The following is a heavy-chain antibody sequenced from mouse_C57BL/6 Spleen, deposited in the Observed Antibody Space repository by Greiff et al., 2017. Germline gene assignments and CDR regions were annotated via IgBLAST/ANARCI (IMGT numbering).Heavy chain of an antibody. J-gene: IGHJ3*01. CDR2: IDPENGDT. CDR1: GFNIKDDY. V-gene: IGHV14-4*01. Sequence: QLQQSGAELVRPGASVKLSCTASGFNIKDDYMHWVKQRPEQGLEWIGWIDPENGDTEYASKFQGKATITADTSSNTAYLQLSSLTSEDTAVYYCTATYYGSRAYWGQGTLVTVSA. CDR3: TATYYGSRAY. D-gene: IGHD1-1*01.